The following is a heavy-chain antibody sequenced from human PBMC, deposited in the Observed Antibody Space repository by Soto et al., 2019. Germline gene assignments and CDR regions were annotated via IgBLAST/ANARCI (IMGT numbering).Heavy chain of an antibody. J-gene: IGHJ6*02. CDR2: INPNSGGT. CDR3: ASSYYYDSSGYSCFYYYYGMDV. V-gene: IGHV1-2*04. CDR1: GYTFTGYY. D-gene: IGHD3-22*01. Sequence: GASVKVSCKASGYTFTGYYMHCVRQAPGQGLEWMGWINPNSGGTNYAQKFQGWVTMTRDTSISTAYMELSRLRSDDTAVYYCASSYYYDSSGYSCFYYYYGMDVWGQGTTVTVSS.